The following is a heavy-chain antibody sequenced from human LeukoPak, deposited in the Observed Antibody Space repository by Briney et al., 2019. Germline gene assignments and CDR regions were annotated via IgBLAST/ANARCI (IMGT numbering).Heavy chain of an antibody. CDR3: ARGAPAYCGGDCFLYYFDY. Sequence: ASVKVSCKASGGTFSSYTISWVRQAPGQGLEWMGRIIPILGIANYAQKFQGRVTITADKSTSTAYMELSSLRSEDTAVYYCARGAPAYCGGDCFLYYFDYWGQGTLVTVSS. CDR1: GGTFSSYT. CDR2: IIPILGIA. V-gene: IGHV1-69*02. J-gene: IGHJ4*02. D-gene: IGHD2-21*01.